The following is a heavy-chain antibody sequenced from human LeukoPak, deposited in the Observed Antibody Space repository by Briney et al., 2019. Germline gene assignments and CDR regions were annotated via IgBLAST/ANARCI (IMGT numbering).Heavy chain of an antibody. J-gene: IGHJ4*02. CDR3: AKAYGYCTTTSCSHGEFDY. V-gene: IGHV3-30*18. Sequence: GGSLRLSCAASGFTFSNYGMHWVRQAPGKGLEWVAVISYDGSNKYYADSVKGRFAISRDNSKNTLYLQMNSLRAEDTAVYYCAKAYGYCTTTSCSHGEFDYWGQGTLVTVSS. CDR2: ISYDGSNK. D-gene: IGHD2-2*01. CDR1: GFTFSNYG.